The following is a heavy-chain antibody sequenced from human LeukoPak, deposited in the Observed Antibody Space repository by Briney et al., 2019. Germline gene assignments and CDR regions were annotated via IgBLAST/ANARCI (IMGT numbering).Heavy chain of an antibody. CDR2: IKSKTDGGTT. J-gene: IGHJ6*03. V-gene: IGHV3-15*01. Sequence: GGSLRLSCAASGFTFSNAWMSWVRQAPGKGLEWVGRIKSKTDGGTTDYAAPVKGRFTISRDDSKNTLYLQMNSLKTEDTAVYYCTTVTGTNYNYYYMDVWGKGTTVTVSS. D-gene: IGHD1-20*01. CDR3: TTVTGTNYNYYYMDV. CDR1: GFTFSNAW.